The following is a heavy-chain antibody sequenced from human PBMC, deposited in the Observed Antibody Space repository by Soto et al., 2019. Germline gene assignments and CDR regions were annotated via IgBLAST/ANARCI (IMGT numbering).Heavy chain of an antibody. CDR2: ISCSGGST. D-gene: IGHD3-22*01. V-gene: IGHV3-23*01. CDR3: AKGVRSYYYYGMDV. J-gene: IGHJ6*02. CDR1: GFTFSSYA. Sequence: GGSLGISCAASGFTFSSYAMTWVRQAPGKGLEWVSGISCSGGSTYYADSVKGRFTISRDNSKNTMYLQMNSLRAEDTAVYYCAKGVRSYYYYGMDVWGQGTTVTVSS.